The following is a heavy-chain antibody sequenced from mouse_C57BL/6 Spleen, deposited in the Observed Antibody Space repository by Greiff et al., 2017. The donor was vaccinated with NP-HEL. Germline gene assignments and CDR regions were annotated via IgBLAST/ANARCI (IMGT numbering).Heavy chain of an antibody. CDR3: ARVGDYVFDY. V-gene: IGHV5-4*03. J-gene: IGHJ2*01. Sequence: EVKLVESGGGLVKPGGSLKLSCAASGFTFSSYAMSWVRQTPEKRLEWVATISDGGSYTYYPDNVKGRFTISRDNAKNNLYLQMSHLKSEDTAMYYCARVGDYVFDYWGQGTTLTVSS. D-gene: IGHD2-4*01. CDR2: ISDGGSYT. CDR1: GFTFSSYA.